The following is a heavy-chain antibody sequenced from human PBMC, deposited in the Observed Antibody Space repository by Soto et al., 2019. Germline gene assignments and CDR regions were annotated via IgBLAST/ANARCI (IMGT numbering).Heavy chain of an antibody. CDR1: GYTFTSYY. Sequence: QVQLVQSGAEVKKTGASVKVSCKASGYTFTSYYMHWVRQAPGQGLEWMGIINTSGGSTSDAQKFQGRVTMTRDTSTSTVYMELSSLRSEDTAVYYCARDQASEYQLPGGGMDVWGQGTTVTVSS. CDR2: INTSGGST. D-gene: IGHD2-2*01. J-gene: IGHJ6*02. V-gene: IGHV1-46*01. CDR3: ARDQASEYQLPGGGMDV.